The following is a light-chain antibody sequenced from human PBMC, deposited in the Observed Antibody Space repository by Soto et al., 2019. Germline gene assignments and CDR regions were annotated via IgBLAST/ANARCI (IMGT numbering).Light chain of an antibody. CDR3: SSKTSSRTPFV. V-gene: IGLV2-14*01. CDR1: SSDVGGYNY. CDR2: EVN. Sequence: QSVLTQPASVSGSPGQSITISCTGTSSDVGGYNYVSWYQQHPGNAPRLMIYEVNNRPSGVPNRFSGSKSGNTASLTISRLQAEDEADYYCSSKTSSRTPFVFGTGTKLTVL. J-gene: IGLJ1*01.